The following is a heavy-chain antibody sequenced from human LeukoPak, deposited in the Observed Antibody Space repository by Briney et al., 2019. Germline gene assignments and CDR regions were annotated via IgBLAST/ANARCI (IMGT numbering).Heavy chain of an antibody. V-gene: IGHV4-59*01. CDR1: GGSISSYY. D-gene: IGHD3-22*01. J-gene: IGHJ3*02. CDR2: IYYSGST. Sequence: SETLSLTCTVSGGSISSYYWSWIRQHPGKGLEWIGYIYYSGSTNYNPSLKSRVTISVDTSKNQFSLKLSSVTAADTAVYYCARDDSGYYYSNAFDIWGQGTMVTVSS. CDR3: ARDDSGYYYSNAFDI.